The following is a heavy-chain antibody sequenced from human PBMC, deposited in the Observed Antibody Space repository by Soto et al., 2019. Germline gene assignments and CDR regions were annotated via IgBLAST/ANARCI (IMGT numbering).Heavy chain of an antibody. Sequence: SVKVSCKSSGDTFSSYAISWVRQAPGQGLEWMGGIIPMLGTPSYAQKFQDRVTTTADKFTSTAYMELRSLRSDDTAVYYCARSLGIAAAGLYWGQGTLVTVSS. D-gene: IGHD6-13*01. CDR1: GDTFSSYA. J-gene: IGHJ4*02. CDR3: ARSLGIAAAGLY. CDR2: IIPMLGTP. V-gene: IGHV1-69*10.